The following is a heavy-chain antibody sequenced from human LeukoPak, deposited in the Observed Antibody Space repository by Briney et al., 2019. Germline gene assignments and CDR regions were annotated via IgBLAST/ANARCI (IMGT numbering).Heavy chain of an antibody. V-gene: IGHV4-30-2*03. D-gene: IGHD1-1*01. CDR2: IYHSGST. CDR3: ASQWGTTGTMAYAFDI. J-gene: IGHJ3*02. CDR1: GGSISSGGYY. Sequence: SQTLSLTCTVSGGSISSGGYYWSWIRQHPGKGLEWIGSIYHSGSTYYNPSLKSRITISVDTSKNHFSLKVNSVSAADTAMYYCASQWGTTGTMAYAFDIWGQGTMLTVSS.